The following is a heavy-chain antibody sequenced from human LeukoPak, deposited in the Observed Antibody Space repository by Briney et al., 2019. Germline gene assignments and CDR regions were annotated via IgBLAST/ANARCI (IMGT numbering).Heavy chain of an antibody. D-gene: IGHD2-2*01. CDR1: GGSISSYY. V-gene: IGHV4-4*07. CDR3: ARMEYCSSTSCPDAFDI. CDR2: VYTSGIYTSGST. J-gene: IGHJ3*02. Sequence: SETLSLTCNVSGGSISSYYWSWIRQPAGKGLEWIGRVYTSGIYTSGSTNYNPSLNSRVTISVDKSKNQFSLKLTSVTAADTAVYYCARMEYCSSTSCPDAFDIWGQGTMVTVSS.